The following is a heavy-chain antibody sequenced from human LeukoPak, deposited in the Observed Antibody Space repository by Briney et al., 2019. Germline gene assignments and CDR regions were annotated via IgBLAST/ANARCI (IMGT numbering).Heavy chain of an antibody. Sequence: PSETLSLTCTVSGGSISSSSYHWGWIRQPPGKGLEWIGEINHSGSTNYNPSLKSRVTISVDTSKNQFSLKLSSVTAADTAVYYCASPTRGSRRVDYWGQGTLVTVSS. V-gene: IGHV4-39*07. CDR3: ASPTRGSRRVDY. CDR1: GGSISSSSYH. D-gene: IGHD3-10*01. CDR2: INHSGST. J-gene: IGHJ4*02.